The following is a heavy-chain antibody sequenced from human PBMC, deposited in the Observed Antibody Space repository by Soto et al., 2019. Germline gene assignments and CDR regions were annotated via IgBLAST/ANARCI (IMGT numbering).Heavy chain of an antibody. CDR3: ARGSGEYSSSSSYYYYYMDV. J-gene: IGHJ6*03. D-gene: IGHD6-6*01. CDR2: ISAYNGNT. Sequence: ASVKISCKASGYTFTSYGISWVRQAPGQGLEWMGWISAYNGNTNYAQKLQGRVTMTTDTSTSTAYMEMRSLRSDDTAVYYCARGSGEYSSSSSYYYYYMDVWGKGTMVTVSS. CDR1: GYTFTSYG. V-gene: IGHV1-18*01.